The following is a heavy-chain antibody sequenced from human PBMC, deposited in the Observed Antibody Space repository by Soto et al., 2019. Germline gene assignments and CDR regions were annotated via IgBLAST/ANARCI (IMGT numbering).Heavy chain of an antibody. Sequence: SVKVSCKASGGTFSSYAISWVRQAPGQGLEWMGGIIPIFGTANYAQKFQGRVTITADESTSTAYMELSSLRSEDTAVYYCAKDRGLRRYSSGWPIDYWGQGTLVTVSS. V-gene: IGHV1-69*13. J-gene: IGHJ4*02. D-gene: IGHD6-19*01. CDR2: IIPIFGTA. CDR3: AKDRGLRRYSSGWPIDY. CDR1: GGTFSSYA.